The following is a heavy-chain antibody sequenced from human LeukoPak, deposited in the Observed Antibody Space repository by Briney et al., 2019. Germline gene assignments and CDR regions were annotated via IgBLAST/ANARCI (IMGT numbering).Heavy chain of an antibody. Sequence: GGSLSLSCAASGFTFDDYAMHWVRQAPGKGLEWVSGIIWNSGSIGYADSVKGRFTISRDNAKNSLYLQMNSLRAEGMALYYCAKDISPSYYDSSGYTFDYWGQGTLVTVSS. D-gene: IGHD3-22*01. CDR2: IIWNSGSI. J-gene: IGHJ4*02. V-gene: IGHV3-9*03. CDR3: AKDISPSYYDSSGYTFDY. CDR1: GFTFDDYA.